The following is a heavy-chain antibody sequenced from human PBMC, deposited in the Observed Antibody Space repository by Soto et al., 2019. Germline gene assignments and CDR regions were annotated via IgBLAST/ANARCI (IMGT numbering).Heavy chain of an antibody. CDR3: AREQPRFLEGWGAFDI. V-gene: IGHV1-69*12. CDR2: IIPIFGSA. J-gene: IGHJ3*02. Sequence: QVQLVQSGAEVKKPGSSVKVSCKASGGTFSSYAISWVRQAPGQGLEWMGGIIPIFGSANYAQKFQGRVTITADESTSTAYMELRSLRSEDTAVYYCAREQPRFLEGWGAFDIWGQGTMVTVSS. CDR1: GGTFSSYA. D-gene: IGHD3-3*01.